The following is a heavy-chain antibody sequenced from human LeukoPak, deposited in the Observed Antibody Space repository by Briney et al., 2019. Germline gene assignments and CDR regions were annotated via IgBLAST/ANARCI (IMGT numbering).Heavy chain of an antibody. J-gene: IGHJ4*02. Sequence: PGGSLRLSCAASGLTLSRYSMNWVRQAPGKGLEWVSYIRSSSSTIYYADSVKGRFTISRDNAKNSLYLQMNSLRAEDTAVYYCARDLRGVNYWGQGTLVTVSS. CDR3: ARDLRGVNY. V-gene: IGHV3-48*04. CDR1: GLTLSRYS. CDR2: IRSSSSTI. D-gene: IGHD3-10*01.